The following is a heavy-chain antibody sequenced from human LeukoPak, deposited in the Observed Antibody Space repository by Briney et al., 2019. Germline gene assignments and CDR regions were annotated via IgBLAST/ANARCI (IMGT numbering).Heavy chain of an antibody. Sequence: GASVKVSCKASGYTFTSYYMHWVRQAPGQGLEWMGIINPSGGSTSYAQKFQGRVTMTRDMSTSTVYMELSSLRAEDTAVYYCARDGCTNGVCYPHWGQGTLVTVSS. V-gene: IGHV1-46*01. J-gene: IGHJ4*02. CDR1: GYTFTSYY. CDR3: ARDGCTNGVCYPH. D-gene: IGHD2-8*01. CDR2: INPSGGST.